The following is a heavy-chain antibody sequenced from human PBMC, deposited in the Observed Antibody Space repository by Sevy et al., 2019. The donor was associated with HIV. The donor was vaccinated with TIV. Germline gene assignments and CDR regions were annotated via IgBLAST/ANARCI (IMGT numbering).Heavy chain of an antibody. J-gene: IGHJ4*02. Sequence: GGSLRLSCTGSGFTFGDYAMSWVRQAPGKGLEWVAFLKHKAYGGTLDYAASVKGRFSISRDDSKSIAHLQMNDLKTEDTAIYYCTQRKGAESIFDYWGQGALVTVSS. V-gene: IGHV3-49*04. CDR3: TQRKGAESIFDY. D-gene: IGHD1-26*01. CDR1: GFTFGDYA. CDR2: LKHKAYGGTL.